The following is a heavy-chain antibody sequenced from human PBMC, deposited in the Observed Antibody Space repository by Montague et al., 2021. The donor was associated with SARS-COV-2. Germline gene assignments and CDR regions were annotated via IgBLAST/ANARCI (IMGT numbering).Heavy chain of an antibody. CDR3: VRPLWFGDSDYYFDS. J-gene: IGHJ4*02. D-gene: IGHD3-10*01. Sequence: SLRLSCAASGFTLRSYWMHWVRQVPGRGLVWVSRIKPDGTSTHYAASVKGRFIIPRDNAKNTLSLQMTNLRVDDTAVYFCVRPLWFGDSDYYFDSWGQGTLVTVSS. CDR1: GFTLRSYW. V-gene: IGHV3-74*01. CDR2: IKPDGTST.